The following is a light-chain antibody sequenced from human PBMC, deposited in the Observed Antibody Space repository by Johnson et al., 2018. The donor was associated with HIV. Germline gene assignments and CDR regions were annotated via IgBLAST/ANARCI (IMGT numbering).Light chain of an antibody. V-gene: IGLV1-51*01. Sequence: QSVLTQPPSVSAAPGQKVTISCSGSSSNIGNNYVSWFQQLPGTAPKLLIYDNNKRPSGIPDRFSGSKSGPSATLGITGLQTGDEADYYCGTWDFRLSARVFGTGTKVTVL. CDR3: GTWDFRLSARV. CDR2: DNN. J-gene: IGLJ1*01. CDR1: SSNIGNNY.